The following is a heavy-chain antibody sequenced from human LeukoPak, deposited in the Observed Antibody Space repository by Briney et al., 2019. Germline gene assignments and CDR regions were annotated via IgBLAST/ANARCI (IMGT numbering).Heavy chain of an antibody. CDR1: GFTLTDYG. CDR3: ARDEPDY. CDR2: IKQDGSVK. J-gene: IGHJ4*02. V-gene: IGHV3-7*01. Sequence: TGGSLRLSCAASGFTLTDYGMTWVRQAPGKGLEWVANIKQDGSVKYYVDSVKGRFTISRDNAQNSLYLQMNSLRAEDTAVYYCARDEPDYWGQGTLVTVSS.